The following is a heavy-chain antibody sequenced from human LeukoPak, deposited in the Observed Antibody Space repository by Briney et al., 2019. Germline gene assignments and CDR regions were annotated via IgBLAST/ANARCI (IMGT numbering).Heavy chain of an antibody. Sequence: GGSLRLSCAASGFTFSSYEMNWVRQAPGKGLEWVSYISSGGSTIYYADSVKGRFTISRDNAKNSLYLQMNSLRAEDTAVYYCARSEWELLNLDAFDIWGQGTMVTVSS. V-gene: IGHV3-48*03. J-gene: IGHJ3*02. D-gene: IGHD1-26*01. CDR1: GFTFSSYE. CDR3: ARSEWELLNLDAFDI. CDR2: ISSGGSTI.